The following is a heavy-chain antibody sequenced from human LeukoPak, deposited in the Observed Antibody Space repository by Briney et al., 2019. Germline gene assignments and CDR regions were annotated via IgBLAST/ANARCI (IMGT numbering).Heavy chain of an antibody. J-gene: IGHJ3*02. V-gene: IGHV1-8*03. Sequence: ASVKVSCKASGYTFTSYDINWVRQATGQGLEWMGWMNPNSGNTGYAQKFQGRVTITADKSTSTAYMELSSLRSEDTAVYYCARVDDAFDIWGQGTMVTVSS. CDR3: ARVDDAFDI. CDR1: GYTFTSYD. CDR2: MNPNSGNT.